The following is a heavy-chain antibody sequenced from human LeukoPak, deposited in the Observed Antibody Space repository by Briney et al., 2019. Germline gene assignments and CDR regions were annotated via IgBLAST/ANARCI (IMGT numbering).Heavy chain of an antibody. CDR1: GGSISNYY. Sequence: PSETLSLTCTVSGGSISNYYWSWIRQPAGKGLEWIGRIYTSGSTNYNPSLKSRVTMSVDTSKNQFSLKLSSVTAADTAVYYCARDHNLEWLVLDYWGQGTLVTVSS. J-gene: IGHJ4*02. CDR3: ARDHNLEWLVLDY. D-gene: IGHD3-3*01. V-gene: IGHV4-4*07. CDR2: IYTSGST.